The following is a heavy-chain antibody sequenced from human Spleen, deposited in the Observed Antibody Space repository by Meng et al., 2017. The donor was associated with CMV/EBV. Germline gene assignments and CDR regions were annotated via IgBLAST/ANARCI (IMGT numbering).Heavy chain of an antibody. Sequence: VQWLGSGGGFVQPGGSLRLSCAVSGFTLRRYWMHWVRQAPGKGLEWVSRIDSDGRDITYADSVRGRFTISRDDAKNTLYLQMNSLRVEDTAVYYCARGVAESLGWEMGYWGQGTLVTVSS. CDR1: GFTLRRYW. CDR2: IDSDGRDI. V-gene: IGHV3-74*03. D-gene: IGHD1-26*01. J-gene: IGHJ4*02. CDR3: ARGVAESLGWEMGY.